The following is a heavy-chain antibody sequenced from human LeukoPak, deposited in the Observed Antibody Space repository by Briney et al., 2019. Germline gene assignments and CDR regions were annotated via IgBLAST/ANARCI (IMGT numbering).Heavy chain of an antibody. D-gene: IGHD3-22*01. V-gene: IGHV3-7*01. CDR1: GFTFSGHW. Sequence: GESLRLSCAASGFTFSGHWMTWVRQAPGKGLQWVASIRQDGSVKYYVDSVQGRFIISRDNAMNSLHLQMNSLRAEDTAVYYCARWSHDSFGYYWISSWGQGTLVTVSS. CDR3: ARWSHDSFGYYWISS. CDR2: IRQDGSVK. J-gene: IGHJ5*02.